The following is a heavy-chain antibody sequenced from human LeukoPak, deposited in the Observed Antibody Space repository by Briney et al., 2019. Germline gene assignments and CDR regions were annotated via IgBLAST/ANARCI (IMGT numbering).Heavy chain of an antibody. Sequence: ASVKVSCKASGYTFTGYYMHWVRQAPGQGLEWMGWINPNSGGTNYAQKFQGRVTMTRDTSISTAYMELSRLRSDDTAVYYCARRGHDFWSGYSTYLDVWGKGTTVTVSS. CDR1: GYTFTGYY. V-gene: IGHV1-2*02. J-gene: IGHJ6*03. CDR3: ARRGHDFWSGYSTYLDV. CDR2: INPNSGGT. D-gene: IGHD3-3*01.